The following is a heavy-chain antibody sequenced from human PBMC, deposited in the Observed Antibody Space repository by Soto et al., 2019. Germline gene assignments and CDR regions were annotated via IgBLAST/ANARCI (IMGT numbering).Heavy chain of an antibody. CDR3: ARDQRYYDFWSGLDP. CDR2: IIPIFGTA. D-gene: IGHD3-3*01. CDR1: GGTFSSYA. V-gene: IGHV1-69*13. Sequence: EASVKVSCKASGGTFSSYAISWVRQAPGQGLEWMGGIIPIFGTANYAQKFQGRVTITADESTSTAYMELSSLRSEDTAVYYCARDQRYYDFWSGLDPWGQGTLVTVSS. J-gene: IGHJ5*02.